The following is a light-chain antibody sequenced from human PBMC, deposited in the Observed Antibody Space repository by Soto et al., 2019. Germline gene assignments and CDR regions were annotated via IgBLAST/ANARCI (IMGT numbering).Light chain of an antibody. J-gene: IGLJ1*01. CDR3: SSYTSSDTDV. Sequence: QSALTQPASVSGSPGQSITISCTGTSSDVGFSDYVPWYQQHPGKAPKLMISDVSNRPSGVSNRFSGSKSGNTASLTISGLQADDEADYYCSSYTSSDTDVFGTGTKLTVL. V-gene: IGLV2-14*03. CDR2: DVS. CDR1: SSDVGFSDY.